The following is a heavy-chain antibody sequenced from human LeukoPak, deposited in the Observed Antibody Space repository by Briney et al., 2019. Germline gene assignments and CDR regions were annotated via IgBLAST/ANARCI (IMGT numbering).Heavy chain of an antibody. CDR1: GFTFSSYA. CDR2: ISYDGSNK. V-gene: IGHV3-30-3*01. CDR3: AKDLYEVAGTENDAFDI. J-gene: IGHJ3*02. Sequence: GGSLRLSCAASGFTFSSYAMHWVRQAPGKGLEWVAVISYDGSNKYYADSVKGRFTNSRDNSKNTLYLQMNSLRAEDTAVYYCAKDLYEVAGTENDAFDIWGQGTMVTVSS. D-gene: IGHD6-19*01.